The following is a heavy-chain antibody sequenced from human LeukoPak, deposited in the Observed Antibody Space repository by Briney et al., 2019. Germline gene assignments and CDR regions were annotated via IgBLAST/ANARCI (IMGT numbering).Heavy chain of an antibody. CDR2: ISYDGSNK. CDR1: GFTFSSYA. D-gene: IGHD6-13*01. V-gene: IGHV3-30-3*01. Sequence: GGSLRLSCAASGFTFSSYAMHWVRQAPGKGLEWVAVISYDGSNKYYADSVKGRFTISRDNSKNTLYLQMNSLRAEDTAVYYCAKELSSSWYVYYGMDVWGQGTTVTVSS. J-gene: IGHJ6*02. CDR3: AKELSSSWYVYYGMDV.